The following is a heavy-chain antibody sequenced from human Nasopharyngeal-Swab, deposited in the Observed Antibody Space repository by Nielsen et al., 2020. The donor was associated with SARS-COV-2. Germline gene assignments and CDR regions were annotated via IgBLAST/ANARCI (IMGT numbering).Heavy chain of an antibody. CDR3: ARDLYGDYVIDY. D-gene: IGHD4-17*01. V-gene: IGHV3-21*01. J-gene: IGHJ4*02. CDR2: ISSSSSYI. Sequence: GESLKISCAASGFTFSSYSMNWVRQAPGKGLEWVSSISSSSSYIYYEDSVKGRFTISRDNAKNSVFLQMNSLRDEDTAVYYCARDLYGDYVIDYWGRGTLVTVSS. CDR1: GFTFSSYS.